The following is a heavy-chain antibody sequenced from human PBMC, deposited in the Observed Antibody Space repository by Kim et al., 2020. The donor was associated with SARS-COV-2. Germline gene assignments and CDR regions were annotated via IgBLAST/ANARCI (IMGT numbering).Heavy chain of an antibody. J-gene: IGHJ4*02. CDR3: ARVPDYYDSTSVYYFDY. CDR1: GGTFSSYA. V-gene: IGHV1-69*13. CDR2: IIPIFGTA. Sequence: SVKVSCKASGGTFSSYAISWVRQAPGQGLEWMGGIIPIFGTANYAQKFQGRVTITADESTSTAYMELSSLRSEDTAVYYCARVPDYYDSTSVYYFDYWGQGTLVTVSS. D-gene: IGHD3-22*01.